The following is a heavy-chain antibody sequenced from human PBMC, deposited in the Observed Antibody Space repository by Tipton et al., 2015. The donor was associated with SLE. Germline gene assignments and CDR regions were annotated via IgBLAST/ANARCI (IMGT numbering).Heavy chain of an antibody. CDR2: IYYSGST. Sequence: LRLSCTVSGGSISSYYWGWIRQPPGKGLEWIGSIYYSGSTYYNPSLKSRVTISVDTSKNQFSLKLSSVTAADTAVYYCARAFGSWYGSAFDIWGQGTMVTVSS. CDR1: GGSISSYY. J-gene: IGHJ3*02. V-gene: IGHV4-39*07. CDR3: ARAFGSWYGSAFDI. D-gene: IGHD6-13*01.